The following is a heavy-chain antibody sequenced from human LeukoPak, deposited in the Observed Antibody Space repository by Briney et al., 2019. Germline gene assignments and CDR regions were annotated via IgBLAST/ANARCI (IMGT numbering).Heavy chain of an antibody. J-gene: IGHJ3*02. CDR3: AKYSSSRGAFDI. D-gene: IGHD6-13*01. CDR2: ISYGGSNK. Sequence: PGGSLRLSCAASGFTFSSYAMHWVRQAPGKGLEWVAVISYGGSNKYYADSVKGRFTISRDNSKNTLYLQMNSLRAEDTAVYYCAKYSSSRGAFDIWGQGTMVTVSS. CDR1: GFTFSSYA. V-gene: IGHV3-30-3*02.